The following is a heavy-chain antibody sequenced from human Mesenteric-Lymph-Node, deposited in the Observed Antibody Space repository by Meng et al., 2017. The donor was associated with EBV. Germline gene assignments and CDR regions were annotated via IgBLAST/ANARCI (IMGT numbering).Heavy chain of an antibody. V-gene: IGHV3-11*01. CDR1: GFIFSDFD. J-gene: IGHJ4*02. Sequence: VGAGGVLPKPGGSLRTSCAASGFIFSDFDMSWIRQAPGKGLEWVSYISRSSSSIYYADSVKGRFTISRDNAKNSLYLQMNSLRAEDTAVYYCATGTYYWYYDYWGQGTLVTVSS. CDR3: ATGTYYWYYDY. D-gene: IGHD3-10*01. CDR2: ISRSSSSI.